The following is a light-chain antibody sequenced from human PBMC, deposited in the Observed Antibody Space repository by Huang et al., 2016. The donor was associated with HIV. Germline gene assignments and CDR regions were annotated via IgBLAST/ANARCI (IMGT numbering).Light chain of an antibody. J-gene: IGKJ1*01. V-gene: IGKV1-5*03. CDR2: KAS. CDR3: QQYSNFSRT. Sequence: DIQMTQFTTTLSASVGDRVTITCRASQSIGNWLAWYQQKPGKAPKLLIYKASSLESGVPARFSGSGSGTEFTLTISSLQPDDFASYYCQQYSNFSRTFGQGTKVEIK. CDR1: QSIGNW.